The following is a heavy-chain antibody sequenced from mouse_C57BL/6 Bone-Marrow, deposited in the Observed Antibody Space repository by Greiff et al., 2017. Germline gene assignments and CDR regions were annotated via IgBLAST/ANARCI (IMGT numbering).Heavy chain of an antibody. D-gene: IGHD1-1*01. J-gene: IGHJ3*01. CDR1: GYTFTSYW. CDR3: ARHYYGSSYGLAY. V-gene: IGHV1-50*01. CDR2: IDPSDSYT. Sequence: VKLQQPGAELVKPGASVKLSCKASGYTFTSYWMQWVKQRPGQGLEWIGEIDPSDSYTNYNQKFKGKATLTVDTSSSTAYMQLSSLTSEDSAVYYCARHYYGSSYGLAYWGQGTLVTVSA.